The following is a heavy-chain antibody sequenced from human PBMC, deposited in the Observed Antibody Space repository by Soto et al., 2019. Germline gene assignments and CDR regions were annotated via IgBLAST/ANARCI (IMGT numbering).Heavy chain of an antibody. J-gene: IGHJ5*02. CDR3: AREVKVITMVRGVIINYNWFDP. CDR1: GYTFTSYG. Sequence: QVQLVQSGAEVKKPGASVKVSCKASGYTFTSYGISWVRQAPGQGLEWMGWISAYNGNTNYAQKLQGRVTMTTDTSTSTAYMELRSLRSDDTAVYYCAREVKVITMVRGVIINYNWFDPWGQGTLVTVSS. CDR2: ISAYNGNT. V-gene: IGHV1-18*04. D-gene: IGHD3-10*01.